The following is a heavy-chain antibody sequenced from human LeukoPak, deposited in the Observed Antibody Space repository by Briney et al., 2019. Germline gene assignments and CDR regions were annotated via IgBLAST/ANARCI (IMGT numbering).Heavy chain of an antibody. Sequence: SETLSLTCTVSGGSISSYYWSWIRQHPGKGLEWIGYIYYSGSTYYNPSLKSRVTISVDTSKNRFSLKLSSVTAADTAVYYCASSVQNGRRIAAAGYYFDYWGQGTLVTVSS. D-gene: IGHD6-13*01. CDR2: IYYSGST. J-gene: IGHJ4*02. CDR3: ASSVQNGRRIAAAGYYFDY. V-gene: IGHV4-59*06. CDR1: GGSISSYY.